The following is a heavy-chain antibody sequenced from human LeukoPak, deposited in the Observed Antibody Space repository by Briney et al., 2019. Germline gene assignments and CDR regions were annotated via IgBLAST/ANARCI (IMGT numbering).Heavy chain of an antibody. J-gene: IGHJ6*02. D-gene: IGHD6-13*01. CDR2: INHSGST. Sequence: SETLSLTCAVYGGSFSGYYWSWIRQPPGKGLEWIGEINHSGSTNYNPSLKSRVTISVDTSKNQFSLKLSSVTAADTAVHYCARAGIAAAGTRNYYYYYGMDVWGQGTTVTVSS. CDR1: GGSFSGYY. V-gene: IGHV4-34*01. CDR3: ARAGIAAAGTRNYYYYYGMDV.